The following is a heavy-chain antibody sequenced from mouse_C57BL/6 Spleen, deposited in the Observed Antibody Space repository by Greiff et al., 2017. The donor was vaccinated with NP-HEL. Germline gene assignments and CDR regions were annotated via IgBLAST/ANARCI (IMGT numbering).Heavy chain of an antibody. J-gene: IGHJ2*01. CDR1: GYTFTDYE. Sequence: QVQLQQSGAELVRPGASVTLSCKASGYTFTDYEMHWVKQTPVHGLEWIGAIDPETGGTAYNQKFKGKAILTADKSSSTAYMELRSLTSEDSAVYYCTRELWYFDYWGQGTTLTVSS. V-gene: IGHV1-15*01. D-gene: IGHD1-1*02. CDR3: TRELWYFDY. CDR2: IDPETGGT.